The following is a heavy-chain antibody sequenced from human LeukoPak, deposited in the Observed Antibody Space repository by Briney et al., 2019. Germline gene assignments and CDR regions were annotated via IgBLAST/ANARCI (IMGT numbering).Heavy chain of an antibody. V-gene: IGHV3-15*01. CDR3: TTLYDCGDYYFDC. Sequence: PGGSLRLSCAASGFTFSNAWMSWVRQAPGKGLEWVGRIKRKTDGGTTDYAAPVKGRFTISRDDSKNTLYLQMNSLKTEDTAVYYCTTLYDCGDYYFDCWGQGTLVTVSS. J-gene: IGHJ4*02. CDR1: GFTFSNAW. D-gene: IGHD4-17*01. CDR2: IKRKTDGGTT.